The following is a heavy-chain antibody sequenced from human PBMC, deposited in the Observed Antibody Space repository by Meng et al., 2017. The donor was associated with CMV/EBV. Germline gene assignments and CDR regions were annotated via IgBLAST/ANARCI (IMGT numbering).Heavy chain of an antibody. CDR3: ARDPPYYDFWSGYYFKPNEPVLFDY. Sequence: ASVKVSCKASGYTFTSYGISWVRQAPGQGLEWMGWISAYNGNTNYAQKLQGRVTMTTDTSTSTAYMELRSLRSDDTAVYYCARDPPYYDFWSGYYFKPNEPVLFDYWGRGTLVTVSS. V-gene: IGHV1-18*01. CDR1: GYTFTSYG. D-gene: IGHD3-3*01. CDR2: ISAYNGNT. J-gene: IGHJ4*02.